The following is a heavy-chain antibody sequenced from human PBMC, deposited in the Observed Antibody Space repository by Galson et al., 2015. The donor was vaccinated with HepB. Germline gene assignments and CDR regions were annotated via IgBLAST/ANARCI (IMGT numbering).Heavy chain of an antibody. D-gene: IGHD3-3*01. Sequence: CAISGDSVSSNSAAWNWIRQSPSRGLEWLGRTYYRSKWYNDYAVSVKSRITINPDTSKNQSSLQLNSVTPEDTAVYYCARGGYDFWSGYSQWFDPWGQGTLVTVSS. J-gene: IGHJ5*02. CDR1: GDSVSSNSAA. V-gene: IGHV6-1*01. CDR3: ARGGYDFWSGYSQWFDP. CDR2: TYYRSKWYN.